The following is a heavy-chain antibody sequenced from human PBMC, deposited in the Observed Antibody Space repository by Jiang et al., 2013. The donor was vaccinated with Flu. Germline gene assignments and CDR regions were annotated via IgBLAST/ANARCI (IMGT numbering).Heavy chain of an antibody. V-gene: IGHV3-74*01. CDR2: ISSDGSTT. CDR1: GFTFSNYW. J-gene: IGHJ2*01. Sequence: GLVQPGGSLRLSCAASGFTFSNYWMHWVRQVPGKGLAWVSRISSDGSTTNYADSVKGRFTISRDNAKDTLYLQMNSLRAEDTAVYYCATSYGSGSYRDWYFDLWGRGTLVTVSS. CDR3: ATSYGSGSYRDWYFDL. D-gene: IGHD3-10*01.